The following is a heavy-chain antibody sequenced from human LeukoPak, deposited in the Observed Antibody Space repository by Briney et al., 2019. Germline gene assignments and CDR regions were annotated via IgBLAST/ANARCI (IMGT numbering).Heavy chain of an antibody. J-gene: IGHJ4*02. D-gene: IGHD5-12*01. Sequence: SETLSLTCTVSGGSISSGGYYWSWIRQHPGKGLEWIGYIYYSGSTNYNPSLKSRVTISVDTSKNQFPLKLSSVTAADTAVYYCARRRGYTLDYWGQGTLVTVSS. CDR2: IYYSGST. CDR1: GGSISSGGYY. CDR3: ARRRGYTLDY. V-gene: IGHV4-61*08.